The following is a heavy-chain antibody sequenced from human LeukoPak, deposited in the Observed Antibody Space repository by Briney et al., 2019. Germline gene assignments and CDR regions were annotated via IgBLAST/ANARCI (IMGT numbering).Heavy chain of an antibody. CDR1: GGSISSYY. D-gene: IGHD1-26*01. J-gene: IGHJ6*02. CDR2: IFNSGST. CDR3: ARRWGRYYGMDV. Sequence: SETLSLTCTVSGGSISSYYWGWSRQPPGKGLEWIGYIFNSGSTNYNPSLKSRVTISLDTSKNQFSLKLSSVTAADTAVYYCARRWGRYYGMDVWGQGTTVTVSS. V-gene: IGHV4-59*12.